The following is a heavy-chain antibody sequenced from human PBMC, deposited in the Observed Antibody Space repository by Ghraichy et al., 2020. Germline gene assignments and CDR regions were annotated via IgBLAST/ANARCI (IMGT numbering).Heavy chain of an antibody. V-gene: IGHV4-4*02. Sequence: SETLSLTCDVTGGSISSTNWWGWVRQPPGKGLEWIGEIYQGESTNYNPSLKSRVTISVDKSRNQFSLRLSSVTAADTAVYYCVTRRVDTVKDPTRSFDYWGQGTLVTVSS. D-gene: IGHD5-18*01. J-gene: IGHJ4*02. CDR3: VTRRVDTVKDPTRSFDY. CDR2: IYQGEST. CDR1: GGSISSTNW.